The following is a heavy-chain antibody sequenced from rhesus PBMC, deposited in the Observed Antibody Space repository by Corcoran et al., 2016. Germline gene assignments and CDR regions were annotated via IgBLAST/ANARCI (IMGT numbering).Heavy chain of an antibody. CDR1: GYTFTDYY. Sequence: EVQLVQSGAEVKKPGASVKISCKASGYTFTDYYLHWVRQAPGKGLGWTGRVDPEDGEAIHEQKFQDRVTITADTSTDTAYMELSSLRSEDTAVYYCATLYMGSGLSYWYFDLWGPGTPITISS. CDR2: VDPEDGEA. J-gene: IGHJ2*01. V-gene: IGHV1-111*02. CDR3: ATLYMGSGLSYWYFDL. D-gene: IGHD6S26*01.